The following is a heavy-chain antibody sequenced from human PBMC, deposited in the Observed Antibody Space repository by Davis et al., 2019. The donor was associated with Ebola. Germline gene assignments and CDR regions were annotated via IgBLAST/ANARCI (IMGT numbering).Heavy chain of an antibody. CDR3: ARPTAMAPGPQFDY. J-gene: IGHJ4*02. Sequence: PGESLKISCAASGFTFSSYSMNWVRQAPGKGLEWVSSISSSSSYIYYADSVKGRFTISRDNAKNSLYLQMNSLRAEDTAVYYCARPTAMAPGPQFDYWGQGTLVTVSS. D-gene: IGHD5-18*01. CDR1: GFTFSSYS. CDR2: ISSSSSYI. V-gene: IGHV3-21*01.